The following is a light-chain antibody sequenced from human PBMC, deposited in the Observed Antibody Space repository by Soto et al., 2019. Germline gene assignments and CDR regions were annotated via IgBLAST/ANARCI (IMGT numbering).Light chain of an antibody. J-gene: IGKJ1*01. V-gene: IGKV3D-15*01. Sequence: EIVMTQSPATLSVSPGERATLSCRASQSVSSNLAWYQQKTGEAPRLLIYGASTRATGSPARFSGSGSGTEFTLTISSLQSEDFVVYYCQQYNNWPPWTFGQGTKVEIK. CDR1: QSVSSN. CDR3: QQYNNWPPWT. CDR2: GAS.